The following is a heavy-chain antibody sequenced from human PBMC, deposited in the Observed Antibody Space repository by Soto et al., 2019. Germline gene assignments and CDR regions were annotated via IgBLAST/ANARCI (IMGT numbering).Heavy chain of an antibody. CDR3: ATDLNYYDSSGYYYFLHY. Sequence: SVKVSCKASGGTFSSYAISWVRQAPGQGLEWMGGIIPIFGTANYAQKFQGRVTITADESTSTAYMELSSLRSEDTAVYYCATDLNYYDSSGYYYFLHYWGQVTIVTVST. CDR2: IIPIFGTA. D-gene: IGHD3-22*01. J-gene: IGHJ4*02. CDR1: GGTFSSYA. V-gene: IGHV1-69*13.